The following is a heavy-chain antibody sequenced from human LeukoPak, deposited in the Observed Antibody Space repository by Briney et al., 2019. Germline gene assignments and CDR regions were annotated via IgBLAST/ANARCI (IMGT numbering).Heavy chain of an antibody. D-gene: IGHD3-22*01. CDR1: GFTVSSNY. CDR3: AKYVSYYYDSSTYHPPQGYFDY. Sequence: ESGGSLRLSCAASGFTVSSNYMSWVRHAPGKGLEWVSAISGSGGSTYYADSVKGRFTISRDNSKNTLYLQMNGLRAEDTAVYYCAKYVSYYYDSSTYHPPQGYFDYWGQGTLVTVSS. J-gene: IGHJ4*02. V-gene: IGHV3-23*01. CDR2: ISGSGGST.